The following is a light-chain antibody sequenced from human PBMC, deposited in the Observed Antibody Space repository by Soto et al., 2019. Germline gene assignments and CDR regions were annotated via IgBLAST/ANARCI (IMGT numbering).Light chain of an antibody. V-gene: IGLV2-11*01. CDR3: CSYAGSYTLV. J-gene: IGLJ2*01. Sequence: QSALTQPRSVSGSPGQSVTISCTGTSSDVGGYNYVSWYQQHPGKAPTVMLHDVTQRPSGVPDRFSGSKSGNTASLTISGLQARDEADYYCCSYAGSYTLVFGGGTKLTVL. CDR1: SSDVGGYNY. CDR2: DVT.